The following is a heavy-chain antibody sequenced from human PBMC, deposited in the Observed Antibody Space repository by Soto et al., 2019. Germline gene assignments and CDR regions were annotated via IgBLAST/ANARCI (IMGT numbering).Heavy chain of an antibody. CDR2: ISAYNGNT. CDR3: ARDRAGGTMNLRPRGDY. D-gene: IGHD3-22*01. J-gene: IGHJ4*02. CDR1: GYTFTSYG. V-gene: IGHV1-18*01. Sequence: QVQLVQSGAEVKKPGASVKVSCKACGYTFTSYGISWVRQAPGQGLEWMGWISAYNGNTNYAQKLQGRVTMTTDTSTSTAYMELRSLRSDDTAVYYCARDRAGGTMNLRPRGDYWGQGTLVTVSS.